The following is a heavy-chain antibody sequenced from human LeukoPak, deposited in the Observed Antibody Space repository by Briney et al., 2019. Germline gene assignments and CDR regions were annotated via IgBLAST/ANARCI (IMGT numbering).Heavy chain of an antibody. CDR1: GGSISSHY. CDR2: IFYSGST. Sequence: PSDTLSLTCTVSGGSISSHYWSWIRQPPGKGLEWIGYIFYSGSTNYNPSLKSRVTISVDKSKNQFSLKLKSVTAADTAVYYCARAGAWQIDPWGQGTLVTVSS. J-gene: IGHJ5*02. D-gene: IGHD3-10*01. V-gene: IGHV4-59*11. CDR3: ARAGAWQIDP.